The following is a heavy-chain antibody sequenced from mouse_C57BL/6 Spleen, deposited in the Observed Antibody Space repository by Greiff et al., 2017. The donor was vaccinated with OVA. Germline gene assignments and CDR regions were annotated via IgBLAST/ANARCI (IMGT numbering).Heavy chain of an antibody. V-gene: IGHV1-26*01. CDR2: INPNNGGT. D-gene: IGHD1-1*01. CDR3: ARAVDYDGRSHWYFDV. Sequence: EVQLQQSGPELVKPGASVKISCKASGYTFTDYYMNWVKQSHGKSLEWIGDINPNNGGTSYNQKFTGKATLTVDKSSSTAYMALRRLTSEDSAVYNGARAVDYDGRSHWYFDVGGTGTTVTGAS. CDR1: GYTFTDYY. J-gene: IGHJ1*03.